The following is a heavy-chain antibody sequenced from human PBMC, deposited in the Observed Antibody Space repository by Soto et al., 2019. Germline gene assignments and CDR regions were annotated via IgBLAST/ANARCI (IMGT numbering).Heavy chain of an antibody. CDR3: ARDLASAKGGSYLDWGY. V-gene: IGHV1-2*02. CDR2: INPNSGGT. D-gene: IGHD1-26*01. Sequence: QVQLVQSGAEVKKPGASVKVSCKASGYTFTGYYMHWVRQAPGQGLEWMGWINPNSGGTNYAQKFQGRVTMTRDTSISTAYMELSRLRSDDTAVYYCARDLASAKGGSYLDWGYWGQGTLVTVSS. J-gene: IGHJ4*02. CDR1: GYTFTGYY.